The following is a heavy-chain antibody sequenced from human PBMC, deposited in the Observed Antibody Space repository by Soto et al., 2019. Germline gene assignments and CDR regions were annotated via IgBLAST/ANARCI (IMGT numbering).Heavy chain of an antibody. J-gene: IGHJ4*02. D-gene: IGHD3-22*01. CDR3: ATTASYYDSSGYSILFDY. V-gene: IGHV1-69*13. CDR1: GYTLTELS. CDR2: IIPIFGTA. Sequence: SVKVSCKVSGYTLTELSMHWVRQAPGKGLEWMGGIIPIFGTANYAQKFQGRVTITADESTSTAYMELSSLRSEDTAVYYCATTASYYDSSGYSILFDYWGQGTLVTVSS.